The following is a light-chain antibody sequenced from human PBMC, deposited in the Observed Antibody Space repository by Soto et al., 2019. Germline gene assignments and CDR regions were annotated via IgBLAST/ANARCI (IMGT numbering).Light chain of an antibody. V-gene: IGKV1-5*03. CDR1: QNIDSG. Sequence: DIQMTQSPSTLSASVGDRVTITCRASQNIDSGLAWYQQKPGKAPKLLIYKASTLESGVPLRFSGSGSGTEFTLTITSLQPDDFATYYCQQYHFFWSFGQGPRVEI. CDR2: KAS. CDR3: QQYHFFWS. J-gene: IGKJ1*01.